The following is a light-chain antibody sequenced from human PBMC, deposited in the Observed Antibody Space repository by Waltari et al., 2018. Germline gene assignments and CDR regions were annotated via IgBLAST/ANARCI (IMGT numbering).Light chain of an antibody. CDR1: SSDLGSYYV. J-gene: IGLJ3*02. V-gene: IGLV2-23*01. Sequence: QSALTQPASVSGSRGQSITLSCTGTSSDLGSYYVTSWYQQHPGKAPKLIIYEDSRRPSGISNRYYGSKSDNTASLTISGLQAEDEADYYCSSYAGSSTWVFGGGTKVTVL. CDR3: SSYAGSSTWV. CDR2: EDS.